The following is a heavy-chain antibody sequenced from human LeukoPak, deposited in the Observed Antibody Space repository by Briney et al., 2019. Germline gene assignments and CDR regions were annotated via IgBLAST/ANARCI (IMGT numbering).Heavy chain of an antibody. D-gene: IGHD3-3*01. CDR3: ATERAIILFVAFDI. J-gene: IGHJ3*02. V-gene: IGHV3-21*01. CDR1: GFTFSSYS. Sequence: GGSLRLSCAASGFTFSSYSMNWVRQAPGKGLEWVSSISSSSYIYYADSVKGRFTISRDNAKNSLYLQMNSLRAEDTAVYYCATERAIILFVAFDIWGQGTMVTVSS. CDR2: ISSSSYI.